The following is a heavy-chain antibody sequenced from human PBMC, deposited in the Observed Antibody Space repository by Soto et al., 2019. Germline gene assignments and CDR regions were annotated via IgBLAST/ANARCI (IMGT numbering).Heavy chain of an antibody. J-gene: IGHJ4*02. CDR3: AREFSRRDYGDYIPLDY. D-gene: IGHD4-17*01. CDR2: IIPIFGTA. V-gene: IGHV1-69*13. CDR1: GGTFSSYA. Sequence: ASVKVSCKASGGTFSSYAISWVRQAPGQGLEWMGGIIPIFGTANYAQKFQGRVTITADESTSTAYMELSSLRSEDTAVYYCAREFSRRDYGDYIPLDYWGQGTRVTVSS.